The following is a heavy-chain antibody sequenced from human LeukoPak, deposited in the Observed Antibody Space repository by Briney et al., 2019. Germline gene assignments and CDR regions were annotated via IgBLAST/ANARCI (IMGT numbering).Heavy chain of an antibody. CDR2: IIPILGIA. CDR3: ARGDQDYYYYGMDV. J-gene: IGHJ6*02. D-gene: IGHD2-21*01. V-gene: IGHV1-69*04. Sequence: ASVKLSCKASGGTFSSYSISWVRQPPGQGLEWMGRIIPILGIANYAQKFQGRVTITADKSTSTAYMELSSLRSEDTAVYYCARGDQDYYYYGMDVWGQGTTVTVSS. CDR1: GGTFSSYS.